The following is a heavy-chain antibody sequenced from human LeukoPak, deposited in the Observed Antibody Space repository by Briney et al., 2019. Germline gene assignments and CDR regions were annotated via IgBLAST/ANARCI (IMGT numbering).Heavy chain of an antibody. Sequence: GGSLRLSCAASGFTFSSYAMHWVRQAPGKGLEWVAVISYDGSNKYYADSVKGRFTISRDNSKNTLYLQMNSLRAEDTAVYYCARDGRIAARLPSPYYYYYMDVWGKGTTVTVSS. V-gene: IGHV3-30*01. CDR3: ARDGRIAARLPSPYYYYYMDV. D-gene: IGHD6-6*01. CDR1: GFTFSSYA. J-gene: IGHJ6*03. CDR2: ISYDGSNK.